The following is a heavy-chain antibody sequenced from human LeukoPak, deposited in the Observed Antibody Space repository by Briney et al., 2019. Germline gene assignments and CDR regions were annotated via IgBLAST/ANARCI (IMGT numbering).Heavy chain of an antibody. D-gene: IGHD5-24*01. CDR3: ARGEMATIDY. CDR1: GFTFDDYA. V-gene: IGHV3-9*01. CDR2: ISWNSGSI. J-gene: IGHJ4*02. Sequence: GGSLRLSRAASGFTFDDYAMHWVRQAPGKGLEWVSGISWNSGSIGYADSVKGRFTISRDNAKNSLYLQMNSLRAEDTAVYYCARGEMATIDYWGQGTLVTVSS.